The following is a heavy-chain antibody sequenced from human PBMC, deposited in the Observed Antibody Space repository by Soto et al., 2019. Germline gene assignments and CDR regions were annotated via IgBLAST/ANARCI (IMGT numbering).Heavy chain of an antibody. Sequence: QVQLQQWGAGLLKPSETLSLTCAVYGGSFSGYYWSWIRQPPGKGLGWIGEINHSGSTNYNPSLKSRVTISVDTSKNQFSLKLSSVTAADTAVYYCARGFMAVAGTKGYYFDYWGQGTLVTVSS. CDR2: INHSGST. CDR3: ARGFMAVAGTKGYYFDY. CDR1: GGSFSGYY. D-gene: IGHD6-19*01. V-gene: IGHV4-34*01. J-gene: IGHJ4*02.